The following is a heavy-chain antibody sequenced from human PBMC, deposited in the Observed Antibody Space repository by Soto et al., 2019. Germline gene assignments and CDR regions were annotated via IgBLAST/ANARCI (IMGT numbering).Heavy chain of an antibody. Sequence: QVQLVESGGGVVQPGRSLRLSCAASGFTFSSYGMHWVRQAPGKGLEWVAVIWYDGSNKYYADSVKGRFTISRDNSKNVVVGQRTSLTAEDTAVYFWERFSGSWYGRIHDWGQGTLVTVSS. CDR1: GFTFSSYG. J-gene: IGHJ4*02. V-gene: IGHV3-33*01. CDR2: IWYDGSNK. D-gene: IGHD6-13*01. CDR3: ERFSGSWYGRIHD.